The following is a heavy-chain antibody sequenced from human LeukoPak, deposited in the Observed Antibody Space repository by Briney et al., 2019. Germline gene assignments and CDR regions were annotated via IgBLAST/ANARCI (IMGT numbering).Heavy chain of an antibody. D-gene: IGHD5-12*01. CDR1: GGSIVSGGSINSNY. V-gene: IGHV4-61*05. Sequence: SETLSLTCTVSGGSIVSGGSINSNYWEWIRQPPGKGLEWIGYIYYTGRTTYNPSLKSRVTISLDTSKNQFSLKLSSVNGADTAVYYCARHGYSGYDHLPWGQGTLVTVSS. CDR3: ARHGYSGYDHLP. CDR2: IYYTGRT. J-gene: IGHJ4*02.